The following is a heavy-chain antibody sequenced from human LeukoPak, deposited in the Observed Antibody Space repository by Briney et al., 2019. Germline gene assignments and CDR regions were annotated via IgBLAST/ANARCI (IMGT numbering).Heavy chain of an antibody. CDR1: GGTFSSYA. V-gene: IGHV1-69*04. J-gene: IGHJ4*02. D-gene: IGHD2-8*01. Sequence: GASVKVSCKASGGTFSSYAISWVRQAPGQGLEWMGRIIPILGIANYAQKFQGRVTITADESTSTAYMELSSLRSEDTAVYYCAREEKCTNGVCYYFDYWGQGTLVTVSS. CDR3: AREEKCTNGVCYYFDY. CDR2: IIPILGIA.